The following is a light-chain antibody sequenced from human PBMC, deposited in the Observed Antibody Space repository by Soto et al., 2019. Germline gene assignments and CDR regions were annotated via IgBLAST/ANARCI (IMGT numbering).Light chain of an antibody. CDR2: WAS. V-gene: IGKV4-1*01. CDR3: QQYYSTPF. CDR1: QSILYSSNNKNY. Sequence: DIVLTQSPDSLAVSLGERATINCKSSQSILYSSNNKNYLAWYQQKPGPPPKLLIYWASTRESGVPDRFSGSGSGTDFTLTISGLQAEDVAVYYCQQYYSTPFFGGGTKVEIK. J-gene: IGKJ4*01.